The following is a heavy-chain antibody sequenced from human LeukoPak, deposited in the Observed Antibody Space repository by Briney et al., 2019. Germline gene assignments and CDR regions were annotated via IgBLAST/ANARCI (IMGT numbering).Heavy chain of an antibody. V-gene: IGHV4-59*12. CDR1: GGSISSYY. J-gene: IGHJ4*02. Sequence: PSETLSLTCTVSGGSISSYYWSWIRQPPGKGLEWIGYIYYSGSTNYNPSLKSRVTISVDTSKNQFSLKLSSVTAADTAVYYCARGMAAADYWGQGTLVTVSS. D-gene: IGHD2-15*01. CDR3: ARGMAAADY. CDR2: IYYSGST.